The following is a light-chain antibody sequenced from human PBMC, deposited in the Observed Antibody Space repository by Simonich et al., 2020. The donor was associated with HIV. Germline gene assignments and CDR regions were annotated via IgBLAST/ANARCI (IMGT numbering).Light chain of an antibody. V-gene: IGLV1-47*01. CDR3: ASWDDSLSVLV. Sequence: QSVLTQPPSASGAPGQRVPIPCSGSSPNNGNNYMYWYQQLPGTAPKLLIYRNNQRPSGVPDRFSGSKSGTSASLAISGLRSEDEADYYCASWDDSLSVLVFGGGTKLTVL. CDR2: RNN. CDR1: SPNNGNNY. J-gene: IGLJ2*01.